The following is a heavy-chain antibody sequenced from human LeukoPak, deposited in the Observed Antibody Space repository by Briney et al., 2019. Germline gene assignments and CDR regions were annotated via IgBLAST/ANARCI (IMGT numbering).Heavy chain of an antibody. V-gene: IGHV3-74*01. CDR2: ISGDASTT. J-gene: IGHJ4*02. Sequence: GGSLRLSCAASGFTFSSRWMHWVRQAPGKGLVWVSRISGDASTTNYADSVNGRFTISRDNAKNTLYLQMNSLRAEDTAVYYCARGGSSGNGDYWGQGTLVTVSS. D-gene: IGHD3-22*01. CDR3: ARGGSSGNGDY. CDR1: GFTFSSRW.